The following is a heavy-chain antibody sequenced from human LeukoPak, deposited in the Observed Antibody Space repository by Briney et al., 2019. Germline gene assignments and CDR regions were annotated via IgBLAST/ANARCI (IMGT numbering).Heavy chain of an antibody. CDR3: ARDWRHRYFDL. CDR1: GGSFSGYY. V-gene: IGHV4-34*01. CDR2: INHSGST. J-gene: IGHJ2*01. Sequence: PSETLSLTCAVYGGSFSGYYWSWIRQPPGKGLEWIGEINHSGSTNYNPSLKSRVTISVDTSKNQFSLKLSSVIAADTAVYYCARDWRHRYFDLWGRGTLVTVSS. D-gene: IGHD1-1*01.